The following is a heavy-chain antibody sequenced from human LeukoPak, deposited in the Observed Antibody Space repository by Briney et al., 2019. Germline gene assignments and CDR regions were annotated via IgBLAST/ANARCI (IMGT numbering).Heavy chain of an antibody. V-gene: IGHV3-23*01. CDR1: GFTFSSYA. D-gene: IGHD3-10*01. CDR3: AKGITAGIRGNYFDC. J-gene: IGHJ4*02. CDR2: ISGSGGST. Sequence: GGSLRLSCAASGFTFSSYAMSWVRQAPGKGLEWVSAISGSGGSTYYADSVKGRFTISRDNSKNTLYLQMNSLRAEDTAVYYCAKGITAGIRGNYFDCWGQGTLVTVSS.